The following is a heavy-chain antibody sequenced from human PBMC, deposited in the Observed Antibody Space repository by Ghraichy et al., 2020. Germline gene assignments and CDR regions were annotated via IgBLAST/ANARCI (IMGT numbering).Heavy chain of an antibody. Sequence: GGSLRLSCAASGFTFSSYAMSWVRQAPGKGLEWVSAISGSGGSTYYADSVKGRFTISRDNSKNTLYLQMNSLRAEDTAVYYCAKGPYYYYGSGRDDAFDIWGQGTMVTVSS. V-gene: IGHV3-23*01. J-gene: IGHJ3*02. CDR1: GFTFSSYA. D-gene: IGHD3-10*01. CDR2: ISGSGGST. CDR3: AKGPYYYYGSGRDDAFDI.